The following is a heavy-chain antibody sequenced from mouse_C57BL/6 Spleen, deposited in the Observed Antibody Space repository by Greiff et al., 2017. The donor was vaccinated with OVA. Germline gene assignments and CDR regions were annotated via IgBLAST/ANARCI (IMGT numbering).Heavy chain of an antibody. D-gene: IGHD1-1*01. Sequence: EVQLQQSGPVLVKPGASVKMSCKASGYTFTDYYMNWVKQSPGKRLEWIGVINPYYGGTSYNHTFMGYATLPVDNSSCTSYIELNSLTSEDTAVYDCARKSDDYYGGSCFDYWGQGTTLTVSS. CDR3: ARKSDDYYGGSCFDY. J-gene: IGHJ2*01. V-gene: IGHV1-19*01. CDR2: INPYYGGT. CDR1: GYTFTDYY.